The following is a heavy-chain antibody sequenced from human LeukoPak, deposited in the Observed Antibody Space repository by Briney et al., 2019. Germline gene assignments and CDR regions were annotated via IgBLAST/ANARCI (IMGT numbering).Heavy chain of an antibody. CDR2: SSSSGSTI. V-gene: IGHV3-11*04. Sequence: GGSLRLSCAASGFTFTNAWMSWVRQAPGKGLEWVSHSSSSGSTIYYAGSVKGRFTIARDNAKNSVYLQMNSLRAEDTAVYYCARGSLHSAYGFDYWGQGTLVTVSS. J-gene: IGHJ4*02. CDR3: ARGSLHSAYGFDY. D-gene: IGHD5-12*01. CDR1: GFTFTNAW.